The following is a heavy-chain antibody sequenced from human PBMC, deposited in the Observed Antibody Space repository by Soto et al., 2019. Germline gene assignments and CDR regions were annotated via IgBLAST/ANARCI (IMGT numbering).Heavy chain of an antibody. D-gene: IGHD1-26*01. V-gene: IGHV4-31*03. CDR1: GGSISSGGHH. CDR3: ARGEWESYYHAY. Sequence: QVQLQESGPGLVKPSQVLSLTCTVSGGSISSGGHHWTWIRQPPGKGLEWIGYMYHDGSTFYHPSLKSRITISADTSQNQFSLRLTSVTAADTAVYYCARGEWESYYHAYWGRGTLVIVSS. CDR2: MYHDGST. J-gene: IGHJ4*02.